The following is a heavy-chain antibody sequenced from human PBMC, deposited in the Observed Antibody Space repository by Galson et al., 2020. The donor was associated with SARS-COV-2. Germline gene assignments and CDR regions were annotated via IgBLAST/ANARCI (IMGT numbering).Heavy chain of an antibody. CDR3: ARTYSSDWYTAIDI. CDR1: GGSINRYY. V-gene: IGHV4-59*01. CDR2: IYHTGST. D-gene: IGHD6-19*01. J-gene: IGHJ3*02. Sequence: SETLSLTCTVSGGSINRYYWSWIRQPPGKGLEWIAHIYHTGSTTYNPSLKSRVTISVDTSNNQFSRRLPSVTAADTAVYYCARTYSSDWYTAIDIWGQGTMVTVSS.